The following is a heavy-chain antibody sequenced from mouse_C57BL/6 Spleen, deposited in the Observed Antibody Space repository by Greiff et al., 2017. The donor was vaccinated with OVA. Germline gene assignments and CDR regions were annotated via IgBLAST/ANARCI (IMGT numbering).Heavy chain of an antibody. CDR1: GYTFTSYW. V-gene: IGHV1-50*01. CDR3: ARGVTTGGATEGWFAY. D-gene: IGHD1-1*01. CDR2: IDPSDSYT. J-gene: IGHJ3*01. Sequence: QVQLQQPGAELVKPGASVKLSCKASGYTFTSYWMQWVKQRPGQGLEWIGEIDPSDSYTNYNQKFKGKATLTVDTSSSTAYMQLSSLTSEDSAVYYCARGVTTGGATEGWFAYWGQGTLVTVSA.